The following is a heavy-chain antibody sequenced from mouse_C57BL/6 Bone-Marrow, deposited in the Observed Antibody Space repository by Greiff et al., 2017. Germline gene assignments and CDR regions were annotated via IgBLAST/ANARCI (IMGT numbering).Heavy chain of an antibody. CDR3: ARLDY. CDR2: IDPSDSYT. J-gene: IGHJ4*01. V-gene: IGHV1-59*01. Sequence: QVQLQQSGAELVRPGTSVKLSCKASGYTFTSYWMHWVKQRPGQGLEWIGVIDPSDSYTNYNQKFKGKATLTVDTSSSTAYMQLISLTSEDSAVYYCARLDYWGQGTSVTVSS. CDR1: GYTFTSYW.